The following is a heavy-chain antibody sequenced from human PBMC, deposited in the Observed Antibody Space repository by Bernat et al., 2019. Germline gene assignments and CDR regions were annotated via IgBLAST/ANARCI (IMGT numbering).Heavy chain of an antibody. Sequence: QVQLQESGPGLVKPSGTLSLTCAVSGGSISSSNWWSWVRQPPGKGLEWIGEIYHSGSTNYNPSLKSRVTISVNKSKNQFSLKLSSVTAADTAVYYCARGFRNRYCSSTSCYGWFDPWGQGTLVTVSS. CDR3: ARGFRNRYCSSTSCYGWFDP. CDR1: GGSISSSNW. J-gene: IGHJ5*02. V-gene: IGHV4-4*02. CDR2: IYHSGST. D-gene: IGHD2-2*01.